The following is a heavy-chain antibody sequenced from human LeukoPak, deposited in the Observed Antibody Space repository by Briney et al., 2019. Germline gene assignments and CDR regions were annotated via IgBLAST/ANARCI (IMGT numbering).Heavy chain of an antibody. Sequence: SETLSLTCSVPGGSISSYYWSWIRQPPGKGLEWIGYIHYSGSTNYNPSLKSRVSISVDTSKNQFSLKLSSVTAADTAVYYCARRGWELQFDYWGQGTLVTVSS. J-gene: IGHJ4*02. CDR2: IHYSGST. V-gene: IGHV4-59*01. CDR3: ARRGWELQFDY. D-gene: IGHD1-26*01. CDR1: GGSISSYY.